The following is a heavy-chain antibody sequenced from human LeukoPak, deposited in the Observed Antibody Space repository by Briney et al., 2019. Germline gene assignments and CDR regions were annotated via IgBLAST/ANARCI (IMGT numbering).Heavy chain of an antibody. D-gene: IGHD5-12*01. V-gene: IGHV3-49*04. CDR3: TRPSYSGYDQRPIDY. CDR1: GFTFGDYA. J-gene: IGHJ4*02. CDR2: ITSKAYGGTT. Sequence: GGSLRLSCTASGFTFGDYAMSWVRQAPGKGLEWVGFITSKAYGGTTAYAASVKGRFTISRDDSKSIAYLQMNSLKTEDTAVYYCTRPSYSGYDQRPIDYWGQGTLVTVSS.